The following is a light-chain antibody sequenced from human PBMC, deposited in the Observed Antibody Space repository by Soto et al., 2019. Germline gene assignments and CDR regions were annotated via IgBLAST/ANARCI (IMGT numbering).Light chain of an antibody. J-gene: IGKJ4*01. CDR2: AAS. CDR1: QGISNS. CDR3: QTYNSARVT. Sequence: DIQMTQSPSSLSASVGDRVTITCRASQGISNSLAWYQQNAGKSPKLLIYAASNLQSGVPSRFSGSGSGTDFSLTISSLQPEDVATYYCQTYNSARVTFCGGTKVEIK. V-gene: IGKV1-27*01.